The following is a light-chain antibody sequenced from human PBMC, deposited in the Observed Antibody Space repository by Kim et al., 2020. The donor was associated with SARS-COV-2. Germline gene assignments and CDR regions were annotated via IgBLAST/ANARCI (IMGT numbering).Light chain of an antibody. V-gene: IGKV1-16*01. CDR1: QGLSKS. Sequence: ASVGDRVTMSCRASQGLSKSLAWFQQKPGKAPKSLIYTASNLQSGVPSRFSGSGSETDFTLTISSLQPEDFATYYCQQYKSYPLTFGGGTKVDIK. J-gene: IGKJ4*01. CDR3: QQYKSYPLT. CDR2: TAS.